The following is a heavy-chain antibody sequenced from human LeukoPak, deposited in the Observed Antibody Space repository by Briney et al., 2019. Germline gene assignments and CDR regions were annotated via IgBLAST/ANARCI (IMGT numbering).Heavy chain of an antibody. CDR1: GFTFSSYA. J-gene: IGHJ4*02. Sequence: GGSLRLSCAVSGFTFSSYAMSWVRQAPGKGLEWVSVVSGRGGSTYYAEPVKGRFTISRDNSKNTLYLQMNTLRAEDTAVYYCAKGDTGMVRRYYLDHWGQGSLVTVSS. CDR2: VSGRGGST. V-gene: IGHV3-23*01. D-gene: IGHD5-18*01. CDR3: AKGDTGMVRRYYLDH.